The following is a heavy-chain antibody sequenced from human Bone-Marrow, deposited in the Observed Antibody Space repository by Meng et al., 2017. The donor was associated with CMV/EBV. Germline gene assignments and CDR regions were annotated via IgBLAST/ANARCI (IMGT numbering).Heavy chain of an antibody. Sequence: GGSLRLSCAAPGFTFSSAWMSWVRQVPGKGLEWVGSIESYSDGGTTEYAAPVKGRFTIARDDSKKRLFLHMNSLKTEDTAVYYCTTDMAETITNVGGVITYFDHWGQGTLVTVSS. CDR3: TTDMAETITNVGGVITYFDH. CDR1: GFTFSSAW. CDR2: IESYSDGGTT. J-gene: IGHJ4*02. D-gene: IGHD3-3*01. V-gene: IGHV3-15*04.